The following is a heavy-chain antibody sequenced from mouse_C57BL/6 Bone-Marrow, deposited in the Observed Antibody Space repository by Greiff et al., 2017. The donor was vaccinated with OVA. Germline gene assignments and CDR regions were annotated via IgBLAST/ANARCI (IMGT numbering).Heavy chain of an antibody. CDR1: GYTFTSYW. Sequence: QVQLQQPGAELVKPGASVKLSCKASGYTFTSYWMHWVKQRPGQGLEWIGMIHPNSGSTNYNEKFKSKATLTVDTSSSTAYMQLSSLTSEDSAVYYCARRMGNYGAMDYWGQGTAVTVSS. D-gene: IGHD2-1*01. CDR2: IHPNSGST. J-gene: IGHJ4*01. CDR3: ARRMGNYGAMDY. V-gene: IGHV1-64*01.